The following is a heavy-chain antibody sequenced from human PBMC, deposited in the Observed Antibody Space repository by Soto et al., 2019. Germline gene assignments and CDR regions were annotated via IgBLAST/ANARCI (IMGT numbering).Heavy chain of an antibody. CDR1: GFTFSNYA. D-gene: IGHD6-25*01. J-gene: IGHJ4*02. Sequence: EVQLLESGGGLVQPGGSLRLSCAASGFTFSNYAMSWVRQAPGKGLEWVSAIGGSDGSTYYAVSVQGRVTISRDNFKNTVYLEMNSLRDEDTAIYYCAKEGGSGSGWAEYWGQGTLVTVSS. CDR2: IGGSDGST. V-gene: IGHV3-23*01. CDR3: AKEGGSGSGWAEY.